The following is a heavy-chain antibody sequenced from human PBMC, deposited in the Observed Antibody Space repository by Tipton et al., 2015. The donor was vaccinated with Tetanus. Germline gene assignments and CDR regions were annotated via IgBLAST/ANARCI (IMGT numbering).Heavy chain of an antibody. CDR3: AKKGVSVTYPNHFDY. CDR2: MEHDGSRT. J-gene: IGHJ4*02. V-gene: IGHV3-30*18. CDR1: GGSVSGGG. D-gene: IGHD4-17*01. Sequence: LSLTCVVSGGSVSGGGYTWNWIRQPPGKGLEWVAFMEHDGSRTSYADSVKGRFTVSRDNSRNTLFLQMNSLRVEDTAMYYCAKKGVSVTYPNHFDYWGQGTLVTVSS.